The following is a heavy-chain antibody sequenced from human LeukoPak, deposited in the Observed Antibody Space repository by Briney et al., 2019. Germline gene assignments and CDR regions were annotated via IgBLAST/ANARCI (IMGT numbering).Heavy chain of an antibody. D-gene: IGHD6-19*01. J-gene: IGHJ1*01. V-gene: IGHV1-46*01. CDR2: INPSGGST. CDR3: ARGMGQWPYPEYFQH. CDR1: GYTFTSYY. Sequence: GASVKVSCKASGYTFTSYYMHWVRQAPGQGLEWMGIINPSGGSTSYAQKFQGRVTMTRDTSTSTVYMELSSLRSEDTAVYYCARGMGQWPYPEYFQHWGQGTLVTVSS.